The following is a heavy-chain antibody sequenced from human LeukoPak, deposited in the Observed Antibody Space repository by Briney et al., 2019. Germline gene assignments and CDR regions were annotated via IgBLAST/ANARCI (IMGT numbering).Heavy chain of an antibody. CDR3: AKDGGDGSGSYPDY. D-gene: IGHD3-10*01. J-gene: IGHJ4*02. CDR2: ISYDGSNK. CDR1: GFTFSSYG. V-gene: IGHV3-30*18. Sequence: PGRSLRLSCAASGFTFSSYGMHWVRQAPGKGLEWVAVISYDGSNKYYADSVKGRFTISRDNSKNTLYLQMNSLRAEDTAVYYCAKDGGDGSGSYPDYGGQGTLVTVSS.